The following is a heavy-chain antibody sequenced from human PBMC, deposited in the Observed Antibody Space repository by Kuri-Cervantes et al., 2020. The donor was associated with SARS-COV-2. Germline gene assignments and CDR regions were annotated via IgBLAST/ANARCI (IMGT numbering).Heavy chain of an antibody. J-gene: IGHJ4*02. CDR2: INPNSGGT. V-gene: IGHV1-2*02. CDR3: ARASYVLRFLGWLSPGDY. D-gene: IGHD3-3*01. Sequence: ASVKVSCKASGYTFSGNYMHWVRQAPGQGLEWMGWINPNSGGTKYAQKFQGRVTMTRDTSISTAYMELSRLRSDDTAVYYCARASYVLRFLGWLSPGDYWGQGTLVTVSS. CDR1: GYTFSGNY.